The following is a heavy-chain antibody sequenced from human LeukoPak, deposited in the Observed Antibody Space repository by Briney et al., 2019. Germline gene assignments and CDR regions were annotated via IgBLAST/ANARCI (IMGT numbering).Heavy chain of an antibody. D-gene: IGHD6-19*01. V-gene: IGHV3-74*01. J-gene: IGHJ4*02. CDR2: INSDGSST. CDR1: GFTFSSYW. CDR3: ARANLRALVAGTFDY. Sequence: GGSLRLSCAASGFTFSSYWMHWVRQAPGKGLAWVSRINSDGSSTSYADSVKGRFTISRDNSKNTLYLQMNSLRAEDTAVYYCARANLRALVAGTFDYWGQGTLVTVSS.